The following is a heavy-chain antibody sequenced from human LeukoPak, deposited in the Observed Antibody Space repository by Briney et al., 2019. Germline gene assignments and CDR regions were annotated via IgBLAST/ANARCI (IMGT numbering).Heavy chain of an antibody. CDR3: AREGGGGYCSSTSCHHYYYYGMDV. V-gene: IGHV1-3*01. D-gene: IGHD2-2*01. CDR1: GYTFTSYA. J-gene: IGHJ6*02. Sequence: ASVKVSCKASGYTFTSYAMHWVRQAPGQRLEWMGWINAGNGNTKYSQKFQGRVTITRDTSASTAYMELSSLRSDDTAVYYCAREGGGGYCSSTSCHHYYYYGMDVWGQGTTVTVSS. CDR2: INAGNGNT.